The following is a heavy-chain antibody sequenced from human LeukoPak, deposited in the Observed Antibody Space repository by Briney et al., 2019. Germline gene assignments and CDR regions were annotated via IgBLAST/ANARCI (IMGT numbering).Heavy chain of an antibody. D-gene: IGHD6-19*01. V-gene: IGHV1-46*01. CDR1: GYTFTSYF. Sequence: GASVKVSCKTSGYTFTSYFMFWVRQAPGQGLEWMGIINPTGGATTYGQQFQGRVTMTRDMSTSTIYMELSRLRSDDTAVYYCARGDSSGWYDWYNWFDPWGQGTLVTVSS. J-gene: IGHJ5*02. CDR2: INPTGGAT. CDR3: ARGDSSGWYDWYNWFDP.